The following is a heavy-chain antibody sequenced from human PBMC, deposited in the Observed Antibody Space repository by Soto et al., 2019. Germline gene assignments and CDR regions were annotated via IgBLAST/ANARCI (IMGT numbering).Heavy chain of an antibody. CDR1: GGSINGYY. CDR3: ATSSGSINSYLAY. D-gene: IGHD5-18*01. CDR2: IYYSGST. J-gene: IGHJ4*02. Sequence: SETLSLTCTVSGGSINGYYWSWIGQPPGKGLEWIGHIYYSGSTNYNPSLKSRVTISVDTSKNQFSLKLSSVTSADTAVYYCATSSGSINSYLAYWGQGTLVTVSS. V-gene: IGHV4-59*08.